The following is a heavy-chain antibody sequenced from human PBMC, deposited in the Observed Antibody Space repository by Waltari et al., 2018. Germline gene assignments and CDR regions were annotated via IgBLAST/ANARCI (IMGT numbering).Heavy chain of an antibody. V-gene: IGHV4-59*01. J-gene: IGHJ4*02. CDR3: ARGGIAAAGTDFDY. CDR2: IYYSGST. Sequence: QVQLQESGPGLVKPSETLSLTCTVSGGSISRYYWSCIRQPPGKGLGWIGYIYYSGSTNYNPSLKSRVTISVDTSKNQFSLKLSSVTAADTAVYYCARGGIAAAGTDFDYWGQGTLVTVSS. CDR1: GGSISRYY. D-gene: IGHD6-13*01.